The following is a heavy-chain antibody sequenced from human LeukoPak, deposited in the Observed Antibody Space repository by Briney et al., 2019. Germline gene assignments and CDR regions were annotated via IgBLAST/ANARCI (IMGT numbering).Heavy chain of an antibody. CDR3: GIRDTSDYYVF. D-gene: IGHD3-22*01. Sequence: GGSLRLSCAASGFTFSSYSMSWVRQAPGKGLEWVSSISSRSGYIYYGDSVKGRFTISRDNSKNALYLQMNGLRADDTAVYYCGIRDTSDYYVFWGQGTLVTVSS. CDR2: ISSRSGYI. J-gene: IGHJ4*02. V-gene: IGHV3-21*04. CDR1: GFTFSSYS.